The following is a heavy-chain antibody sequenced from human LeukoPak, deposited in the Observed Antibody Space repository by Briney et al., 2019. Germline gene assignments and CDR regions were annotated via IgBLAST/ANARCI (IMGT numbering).Heavy chain of an antibody. CDR2: IWYDGSKK. J-gene: IGHJ4*02. Sequence: QPGRSLRLSCAASGFSFDTHGMHWVRQAPGKGLEWVAVIWYDGSKKYYADSVKGRFTISRDNSKKTLFLQMNSLRAEDTALYYCARDVFAASSGGSFDFWGQGTLVTVSS. CDR3: ARDVFAASSGGSFDF. D-gene: IGHD3-16*01. CDR1: GFSFDTHG. V-gene: IGHV3-33*01.